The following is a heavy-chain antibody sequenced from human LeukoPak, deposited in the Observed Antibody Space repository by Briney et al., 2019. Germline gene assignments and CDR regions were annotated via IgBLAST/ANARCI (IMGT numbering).Heavy chain of an antibody. D-gene: IGHD3-3*01. J-gene: IGHJ6*02. CDR1: GFTFSSYG. Sequence: GGSLRLSCAASGFTFSSYGMNWVRQAPGKGLEWVSSISSSSSYIYYADSVKGRFTISRDNAKNSLYLQMNSLRAEDTAVYYCARGQRGITIFGVVMDVWGQGTTVTVSS. CDR3: ARGQRGITIFGVVMDV. V-gene: IGHV3-21*01. CDR2: ISSSSSYI.